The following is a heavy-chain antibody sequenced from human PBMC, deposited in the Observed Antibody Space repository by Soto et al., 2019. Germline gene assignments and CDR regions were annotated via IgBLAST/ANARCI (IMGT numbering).Heavy chain of an antibody. V-gene: IGHV3-21*01. Sequence: EVQLVESGGGLVQPGGSLRLSCAASGFALSGYSMNWVRQTPGGGLEWVSSISSTSDYIFYADSVKGRFTVSRDNAENSLYLQMNILRAEDTAVYDCARELSSFGSGIFYYLDYWGQGTLVTVSS. J-gene: IGHJ4*02. CDR2: ISSTSDYI. CDR3: ARELSSFGSGIFYYLDY. D-gene: IGHD3-10*01. CDR1: GFALSGYS.